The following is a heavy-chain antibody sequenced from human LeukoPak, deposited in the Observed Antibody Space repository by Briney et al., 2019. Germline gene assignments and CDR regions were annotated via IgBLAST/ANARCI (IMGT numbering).Heavy chain of an antibody. Sequence: PSQTLSLTCTVSGGSISSGGYYWSWIRQHPGTGLEWIGYIYYSGSTYYNPSLKSRVTISVDTSKNQFSLKLSSVTAADTAVYYCARGLDSGYEHFDYWGQGTLVTVSS. D-gene: IGHD5-12*01. CDR1: GGSISSGGYY. CDR3: ARGLDSGYEHFDY. J-gene: IGHJ4*02. CDR2: IYYSGST. V-gene: IGHV4-31*03.